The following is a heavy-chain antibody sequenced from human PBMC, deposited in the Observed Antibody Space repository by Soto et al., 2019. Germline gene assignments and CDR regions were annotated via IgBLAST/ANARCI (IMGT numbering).Heavy chain of an antibody. CDR1: GFTFSSYD. D-gene: IGHD1-7*01. V-gene: IGHV3-64*01. CDR3: VRRVSGNYDS. CDR2: ISSNGGTT. Sequence: EVQLAESGGGMVQPGGSLRLSCVASGFTFSSYDMHWVRQAPGKGLEYVSSISSNGGTTYYGNSVKGRFTISRDNSKNTRYLQMGCLRAEDMAVYYCVRRVSGNYDSWGQGTLVTVSS. J-gene: IGHJ5*01.